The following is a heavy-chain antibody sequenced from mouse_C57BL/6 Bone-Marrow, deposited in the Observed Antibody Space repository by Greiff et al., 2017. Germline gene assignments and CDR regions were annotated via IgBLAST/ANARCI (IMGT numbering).Heavy chain of an antibody. V-gene: IGHV1-82*01. CDR3: ARWRSYYFDY. Sequence: VQLKESGPELVKPGASVKISCKASGYAFSSSWMNWVKQRPGKGLEWIGRIYPGDGDTNYNGKFKGKATLTAYKSSSTAYMQLSSLTSEDSAVYCCARWRSYYFDYWGQGTTLTVSS. CDR1: GYAFSSSW. J-gene: IGHJ2*01. CDR2: IYPGDGDT.